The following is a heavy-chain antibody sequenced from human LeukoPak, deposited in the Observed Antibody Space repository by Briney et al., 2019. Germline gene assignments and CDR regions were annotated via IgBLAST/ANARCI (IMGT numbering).Heavy chain of an antibody. CDR2: IYHSGST. CDR1: GGSISSGGYS. Sequence: SQTLSLTCAVSGGSISSGGYSWSWIRQPPGKGLEWIGYIYHSGSTYYNPSLKSRVTISVDRSKNQFSLKLSSVTAADTAVYYCARALLSASSYYFDYWGQGTLVTVSS. CDR3: ARALLSASSYYFDY. V-gene: IGHV4-30-2*01. D-gene: IGHD2/OR15-2a*01. J-gene: IGHJ4*02.